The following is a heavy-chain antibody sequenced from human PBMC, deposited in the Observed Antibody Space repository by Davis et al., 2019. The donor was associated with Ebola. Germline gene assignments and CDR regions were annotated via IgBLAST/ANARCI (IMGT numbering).Heavy chain of an antibody. Sequence: SETLSLTCAVSGGSISSGGYSWSWIRQPPGKGLEWIGYIYYSGSTYYNPSLKSRVTISVDTSKNQFSLKLSSVTAADTAVYYCARDRGYSNHYYFDYWGQGTLVTVSS. CDR1: GGSISSGGYS. D-gene: IGHD4-11*01. V-gene: IGHV4-30-4*07. CDR3: ARDRGYSNHYYFDY. J-gene: IGHJ4*02. CDR2: IYYSGST.